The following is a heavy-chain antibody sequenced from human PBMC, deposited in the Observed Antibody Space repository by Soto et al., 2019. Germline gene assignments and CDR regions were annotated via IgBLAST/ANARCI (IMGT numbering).Heavy chain of an antibody. CDR3: ARGGRGYSSAPRYYFDY. CDR1: GGSFSSNP. Sequence: QVQLVQSGSEVKKPGSSVKVSCKASGGSFSSNPISWVRQAPGQGLEWMAGSIPIFATVHYAQKFQGRGTITADESTSTASMELTSLRSEDTAVDFCARGGRGYSSAPRYYFDYWGQGTLVTVS. D-gene: IGHD5-18*01. CDR2: SIPIFATV. J-gene: IGHJ4*02. V-gene: IGHV1-69*01.